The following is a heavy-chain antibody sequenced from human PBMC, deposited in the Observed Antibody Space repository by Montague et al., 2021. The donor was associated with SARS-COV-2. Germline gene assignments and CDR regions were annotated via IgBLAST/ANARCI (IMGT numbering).Heavy chain of an antibody. CDR2: IYSGENK. V-gene: IGHV3-53*01. CDR1: VFSVSSSY. Sequence: SLRLSCAASVFSVSSSYMNWVRQAPGKGLEWVSVIYSGENKYYADSVKVLFTISRDSSTNTLFLQMYSLRAEDTAVYYCAREKPEYYDGPGVFDIWGQGTMVTVSS. D-gene: IGHD3-22*01. J-gene: IGHJ3*02. CDR3: AREKPEYYDGPGVFDI.